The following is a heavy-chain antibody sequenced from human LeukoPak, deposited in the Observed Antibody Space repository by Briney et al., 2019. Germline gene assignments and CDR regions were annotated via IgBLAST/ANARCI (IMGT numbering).Heavy chain of an antibody. J-gene: IGHJ3*02. CDR3: ARAQWLGDGFDI. D-gene: IGHD3-10*01. Sequence: ASVKVSCKASGYTFTGYYMHWVRQAPGQGLEWMGWINPNSGGTNYAQKFQGRVTMTRDTSISTAYMELSRLKSDDTAVYYCARAQWLGDGFDIWGQGTMVTVSS. V-gene: IGHV1-2*02. CDR2: INPNSGGT. CDR1: GYTFTGYY.